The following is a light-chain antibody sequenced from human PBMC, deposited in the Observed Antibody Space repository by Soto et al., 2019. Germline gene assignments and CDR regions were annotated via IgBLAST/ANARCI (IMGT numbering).Light chain of an antibody. CDR3: QPRSSGFT. V-gene: IGKV3-11*01. CDR2: DTS. Sequence: EIVLTQSPATLSLSPGERATLSCRASQSVTNYLTWHQQKPGQAPRVLIYDTSNRAPGVPARFSGSGSGTDFTLTISSLEPEDSAVYYCQPRSSGFTFGQGTRLEIK. CDR1: QSVTNY. J-gene: IGKJ5*01.